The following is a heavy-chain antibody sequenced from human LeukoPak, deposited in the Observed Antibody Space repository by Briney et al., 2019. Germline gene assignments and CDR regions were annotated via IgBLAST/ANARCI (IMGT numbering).Heavy chain of an antibody. J-gene: IGHJ4*02. Sequence: PGGSLRLSCVASGFTFSSFEMNWVRQAPGKGLEWVSAISGSGGSTYYADSVKGRFTISRDNSRDTLYLQMNSLRAEDTAVYYCAKGYYDYVWGSYYFDYWGQGTLVTVSS. V-gene: IGHV3-23*01. D-gene: IGHD3-16*01. CDR1: GFTFSSFE. CDR2: ISGSGGST. CDR3: AKGYYDYVWGSYYFDY.